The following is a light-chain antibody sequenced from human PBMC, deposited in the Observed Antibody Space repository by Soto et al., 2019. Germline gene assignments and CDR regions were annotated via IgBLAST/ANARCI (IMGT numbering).Light chain of an antibody. J-gene: IGLJ1*01. V-gene: IGLV2-14*01. CDR3: SSYTSSSTYV. Sequence: QSALTQHAYVSGSPGQSITISCTGTSSDIGGYDCVSWYQQHPGKAPKLMIYEVSDRPSGVSDRFSGSKSGNTASLTISGLQADDEADYYCSSYTSSSTYVFGTGTKLTVL. CDR1: SSDIGGYDC. CDR2: EVS.